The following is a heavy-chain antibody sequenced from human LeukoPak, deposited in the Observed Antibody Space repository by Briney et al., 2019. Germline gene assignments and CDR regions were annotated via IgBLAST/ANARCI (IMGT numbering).Heavy chain of an antibody. J-gene: IGHJ4*02. CDR1: DGSISSYY. CDR2: IYYSGST. D-gene: IGHD2-15*01. Sequence: KPSETLSLTCTVSDGSISSYYWSWIRQPPGKGLEWIGYIYYSGSTNYNSSLKSRVTISVDTSKNQFSLKLSSVTAADTAVYYCASSTVVVVAASRFDYWGQGTLVTVSS. V-gene: IGHV4-59*01. CDR3: ASSTVVVVAASRFDY.